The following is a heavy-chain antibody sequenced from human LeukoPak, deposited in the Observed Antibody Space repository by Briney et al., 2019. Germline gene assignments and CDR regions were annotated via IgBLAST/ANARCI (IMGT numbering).Heavy chain of an antibody. V-gene: IGHV1-69*13. Sequence: ASVKVSCKASGGTFSSYAISWVRQAPGQGLEWMGGIIPIFGTANYAQKFQGRVTITADESTSTAYMELSSLRSEDTAVYYCARIYYYGSSGHPGPYYFDYWGQGTLVTVSS. CDR3: ARIYYYGSSGHPGPYYFDY. CDR2: IIPIFGTA. D-gene: IGHD3-22*01. J-gene: IGHJ4*02. CDR1: GGTFSSYA.